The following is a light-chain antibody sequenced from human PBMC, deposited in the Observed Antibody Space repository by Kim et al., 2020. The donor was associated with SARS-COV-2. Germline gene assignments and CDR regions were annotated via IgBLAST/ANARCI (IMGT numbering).Light chain of an antibody. V-gene: IGKV4-1*01. CDR1: QSLLYNSNNKNY. CDR2: WAS. Sequence: DIVMAQSPDSLVVSPGERATINCKSSQSLLYNSNNKNYLAWYQQKPGQPPRLLIYWASTRESGVPDRFSGSGYGTDFTLTISSLHTEDVAVYYCQQYYSALVTFGGGTKLEI. CDR3: QQYYSALVT. J-gene: IGKJ4*01.